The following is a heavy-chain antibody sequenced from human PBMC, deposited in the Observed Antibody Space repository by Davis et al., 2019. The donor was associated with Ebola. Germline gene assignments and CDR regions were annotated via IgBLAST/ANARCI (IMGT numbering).Heavy chain of an antibody. J-gene: IGHJ4*02. CDR2: LVPRFGTG. CDR3: ASGTPVTTGFDN. Sequence: SSVKVSCKASGYTFTSYGISWARQAPRQGIEWMGGLVPRFGTGKTAPKFKGRVTITADESTSTAYMQLTSLGYEDTAVYYWASGTPVTTGFDNWGQGTLVTVSS. D-gene: IGHD4-17*01. V-gene: IGHV1-69*13. CDR1: GYTFTSYG.